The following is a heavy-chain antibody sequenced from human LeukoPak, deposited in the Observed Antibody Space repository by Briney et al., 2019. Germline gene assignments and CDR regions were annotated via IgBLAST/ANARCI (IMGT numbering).Heavy chain of an antibody. CDR2: INHSGST. CDR3: ARVLESSIDAFDI. V-gene: IGHV4-34*01. D-gene: IGHD3-3*01. Sequence: SETLSLTCAVYGGSFSGYYWSWIRQPPGKGLEWIGEINHSGSTNYNPSLKSRVTISVDTSKNQFSLKLSSVTAADTAVYYCARVLESSIDAFDIWGQGTMVTVSS. J-gene: IGHJ3*02. CDR1: GGSFSGYY.